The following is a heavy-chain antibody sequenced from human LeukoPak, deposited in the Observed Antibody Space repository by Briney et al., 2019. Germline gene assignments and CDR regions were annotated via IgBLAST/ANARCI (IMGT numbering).Heavy chain of an antibody. D-gene: IGHD3-22*01. J-gene: IGHJ5*02. V-gene: IGHV3-53*01. CDR2: IYSGGST. CDR1: GFTVSSNY. CDR3: TRDADTSEHFSWLDL. Sequence: GGSLRLSCAASGFTVSSNYMSWVRQAPGKGLEWVSVIYSGGSTYYADSVKGRFTISRDNSKNTLYLQMNSLRAEDTAVYYCTRDADTSEHFSWLDLWGQGTLVTVSS.